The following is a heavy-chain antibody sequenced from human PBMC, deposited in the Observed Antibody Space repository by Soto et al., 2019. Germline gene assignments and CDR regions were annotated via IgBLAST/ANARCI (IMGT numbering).Heavy chain of an antibody. V-gene: IGHV3-9*01. J-gene: IGHJ2*01. CDR2: INWNSLSI. Sequence: EVQLVESGGGLGQPGRSLRLSCVASGFIFDDYAMHWVRQAPGRGLEWVAGINWNSLSIDYADSVKGRFTISRDNAKKSIFLQLNNLTTEDTALYYCAKDRRAMNWYFDLWGRGTRVTVSS. CDR1: GFIFDDYA. CDR3: AKDRRAMNWYFDL.